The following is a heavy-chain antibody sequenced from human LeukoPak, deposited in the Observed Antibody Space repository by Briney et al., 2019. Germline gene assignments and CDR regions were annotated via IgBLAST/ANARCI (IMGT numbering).Heavy chain of an antibody. Sequence: GGSLRLSRAASGFTLSNYWMHWVRQAPREGLVWVSGINHDGTGTYYVDSVKGRFTISRDNAKNTVDLQMNGLRAEDTTVYYCATVSEYWGQGTLVTVSS. J-gene: IGHJ4*02. CDR1: GFTLSNYW. V-gene: IGHV3-74*01. CDR2: INHDGTGT. CDR3: ATVSEY.